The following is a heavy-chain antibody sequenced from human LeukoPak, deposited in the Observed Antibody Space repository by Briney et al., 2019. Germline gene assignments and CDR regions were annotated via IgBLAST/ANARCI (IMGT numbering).Heavy chain of an antibody. CDR3: ARSTGTGNYYYYGMDV. CDR1: GFTFSSYA. D-gene: IGHD1-1*01. J-gene: IGHJ6*02. Sequence: PGGSLRLSCAASGFTFSSYAMSWVRQAPGKGLEWVSAISGSGGSTYYADSVKGRFTISRDNSKNTLYLQMTSLRAEDTAVYYCARSTGTGNYYYYGMDVWGQGTTVTVSS. V-gene: IGHV3-23*01. CDR2: ISGSGGST.